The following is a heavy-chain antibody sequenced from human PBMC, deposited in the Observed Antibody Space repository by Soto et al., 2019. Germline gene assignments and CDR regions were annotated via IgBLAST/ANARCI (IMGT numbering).Heavy chain of an antibody. CDR1: GGSIISYY. V-gene: IGHV4-59*01. CDR2: IYYSGST. CDR3: ASWTTGTRERFDAFDI. Sequence: SETLCLTCTVSGGSIISYYWSWILQPPGKGLEWIGYIYYSGSTNYNPSLKSRVTISVDTSKNQFSLKLSSVTAADTAVYYCASWTTGTRERFDAFDIWGQGTMVTVSS. J-gene: IGHJ3*02. D-gene: IGHD4-17*01.